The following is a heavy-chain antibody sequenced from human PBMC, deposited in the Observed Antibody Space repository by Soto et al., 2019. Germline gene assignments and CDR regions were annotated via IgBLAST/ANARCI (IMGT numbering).Heavy chain of an antibody. CDR3: ASESYGGEFDY. V-gene: IGHV1-3*01. CDR1: GYTFTRYG. Sequence: ASVKVSCKASGYTFTRYGISWVRQAPGQRLEWMGWINAGNGNTKYSQKFRGRVTITRDTSASTAYMELSSLRSEDTAVYYCASESYGGEFDYWGQGTLVTVSS. D-gene: IGHD4-17*01. CDR2: INAGNGNT. J-gene: IGHJ4*02.